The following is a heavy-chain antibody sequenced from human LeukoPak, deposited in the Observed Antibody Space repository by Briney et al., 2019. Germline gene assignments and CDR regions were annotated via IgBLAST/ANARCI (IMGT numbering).Heavy chain of an antibody. CDR2: ISDSGRST. CDR1: RLTFSSYA. J-gene: IGHJ4*02. Sequence: GGSLRLSCAASRLTFSSYAMSWVRQAPGKGLEWVSSISDSGRSTHYADSVKGRFTISRDNSKDTLYLQLNGLTVEDTAVYYCATDRANTYDTTGYFINWGQGTLGTVSS. V-gene: IGHV3-23*01. D-gene: IGHD3-22*01. CDR3: ATDRANTYDTTGYFIN.